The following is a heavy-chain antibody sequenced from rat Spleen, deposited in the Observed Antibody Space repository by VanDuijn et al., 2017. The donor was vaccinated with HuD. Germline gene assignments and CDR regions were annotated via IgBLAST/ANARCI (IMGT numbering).Heavy chain of an antibody. D-gene: IGHD5-1*01. V-gene: IGHV2S30*01. CDR3: ARDRLGAYYFDS. CDR1: GFSLTDDN. J-gene: IGHJ2*01. CDR2: MRYDGDT. Sequence: QVQLRESGPGLVQPSQTLSLTCTVSGFSLTDDNLHWVRQPPGKGLEWMGRMRYDGDTYYNSPLRSRLRISRDTSKNQVFLKMNSLQTDDTAIYYCARDRLGAYYFDSWGQGVMVTVSS.